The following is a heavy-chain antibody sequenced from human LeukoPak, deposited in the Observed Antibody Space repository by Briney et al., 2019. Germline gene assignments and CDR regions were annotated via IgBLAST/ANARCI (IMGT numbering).Heavy chain of an antibody. V-gene: IGHV4-59*01. CDR2: IYYSGST. D-gene: IGHD3-3*01. CDR1: GGSISSYY. J-gene: IGHJ3*02. CDR3: ARVWSANDAFDI. Sequence: SETLSLTCTVSGGSISSYYWSWIRQPPGKGLEWIGYIYYSGSTNYNPSLKSRVTISVDTSKNQFSLKLSSVTAADTAVYYCARVWSANDAFDIWGQRTMVTVSS.